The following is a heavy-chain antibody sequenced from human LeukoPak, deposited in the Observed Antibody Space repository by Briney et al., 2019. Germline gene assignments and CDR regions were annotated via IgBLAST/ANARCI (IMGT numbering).Heavy chain of an antibody. Sequence: SVKVSCKASGGTFSSYAISWVRQAPGQGLEWMGRIIPILGIANYAQKFQGRVTITADKSTSTAYMELSSLRSEDTAVYYCASPGGSNYYGIDVWGQGTTVTVSS. CDR2: IIPILGIA. D-gene: IGHD3-10*01. J-gene: IGHJ6*02. V-gene: IGHV1-69*04. CDR1: GGTFSSYA. CDR3: ASPGGSNYYGIDV.